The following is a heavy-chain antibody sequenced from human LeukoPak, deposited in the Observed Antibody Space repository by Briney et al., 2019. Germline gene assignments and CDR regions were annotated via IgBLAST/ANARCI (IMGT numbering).Heavy chain of an antibody. CDR3: ARGEAGITMIVVANWFDP. D-gene: IGHD3-22*01. Sequence: SVKVSCKASGGTFSSYAISWVRQAPGQGLEWMGGIIPIFGTANYAQKFQGRVTITADESTSTAYMELSSLRSEDTAVYYCARGEAGITMIVVANWFDPWGQGTLATVSS. CDR2: IIPIFGTA. V-gene: IGHV1-69*13. CDR1: GGTFSSYA. J-gene: IGHJ5*02.